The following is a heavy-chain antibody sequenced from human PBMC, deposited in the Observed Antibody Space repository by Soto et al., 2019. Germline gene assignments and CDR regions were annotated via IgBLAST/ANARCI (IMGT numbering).Heavy chain of an antibody. CDR3: ASPPHHDYVDY. V-gene: IGHV4-31*03. J-gene: IGHJ4*02. Sequence: PSETLSLTCTVSGGSISSGGYYWSWIRQHPGKGLEWIGYIYYSGSTNYNPSLKSRVTISVDTSKNQFSLKLSSVTAADTAVYYCASPPHHDYVDYWGQGTLVTVSS. CDR1: GGSISSGGYY. CDR2: IYYSGST.